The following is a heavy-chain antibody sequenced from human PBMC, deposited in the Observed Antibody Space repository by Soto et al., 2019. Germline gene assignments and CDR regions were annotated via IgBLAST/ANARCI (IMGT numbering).Heavy chain of an antibody. Sequence: QVQLVQSGAEVKKPGSSVKVSCKASGGTFSNYAISWLRQAPGQGLEWMGGIIPIFGTTNYAQRFQGRVTITADESTSTAYMELSSLSSEDTAVYYCARVSSSWYKDYFDYRGQGTLVNVSS. CDR1: GGTFSNYA. J-gene: IGHJ4*02. D-gene: IGHD6-13*01. V-gene: IGHV1-69*12. CDR3: ARVSSSWYKDYFDY. CDR2: IIPIFGTT.